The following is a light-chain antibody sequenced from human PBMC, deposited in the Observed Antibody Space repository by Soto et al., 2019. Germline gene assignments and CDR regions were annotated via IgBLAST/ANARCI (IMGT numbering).Light chain of an antibody. J-gene: IGKJ1*01. Sequence: DIQVTQSPSSLSASAGDRVTITCRASQSISHYVKWYQQRPGRAPELLIYGASILESGVPSRFSGSGSGTEFTLTISSLQPDDFATYYCQHYNSYSETFGQGTKVDIK. CDR1: QSISHY. CDR3: QHYNSYSET. CDR2: GAS. V-gene: IGKV1-5*01.